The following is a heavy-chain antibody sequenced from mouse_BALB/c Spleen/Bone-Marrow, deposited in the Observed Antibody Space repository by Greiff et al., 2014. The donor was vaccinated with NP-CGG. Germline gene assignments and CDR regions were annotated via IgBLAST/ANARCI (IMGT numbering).Heavy chain of an antibody. CDR1: GFNIKDPY. Sequence: EVQLQQSGAELVKPGASVKLSCTASGFNIKDPYMHWVKQRPEQGLGWIGRIDPANGNTKYDPKFQGKATITADTSSNTAYLQLSSLTSEDTAVYYCAPYYYGRWFTYWGQGTLVTVPA. J-gene: IGHJ3*01. D-gene: IGHD1-1*01. CDR2: IDPANGNT. V-gene: IGHV14-3*02. CDR3: APYYYGRWFTY.